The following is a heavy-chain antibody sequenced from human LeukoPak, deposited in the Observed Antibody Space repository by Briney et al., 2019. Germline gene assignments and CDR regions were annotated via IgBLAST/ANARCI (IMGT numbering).Heavy chain of an antibody. CDR1: GASIKTYS. J-gene: IGHJ5*02. V-gene: IGHV4-59*04. CDR3: ARQGYTSGQGLRNNWFDP. CDR2: IFYSGST. D-gene: IGHD6-19*01. Sequence: PSETLSLTCTVSGASIKTYSWSWIRQPPGKGLEWIGTIFYSGSTYYNPSLKSRVTMSVDTSKNQFSLNLSPVTAADTAVYYCARQGYTSGQGLRNNWFDPWGQGSLVTVSS.